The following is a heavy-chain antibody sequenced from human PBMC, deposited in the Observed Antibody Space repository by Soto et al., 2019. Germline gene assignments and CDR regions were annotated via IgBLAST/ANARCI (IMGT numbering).Heavy chain of an antibody. CDR1: GITFGSRA. V-gene: IGHV3-23*01. CDR3: AKEVNSWSYSHYYYGLDV. D-gene: IGHD1-26*01. CDR2: ITDTGGDT. J-gene: IGHJ6*02. Sequence: PGWSLRLSCLASGITFGSRAMSWVRQAPGEGLEWVSTITDTGGDTKYADSVRGRFTMSRDNSKKTLYLQMNSLRVEDSALYYCAKEVNSWSYSHYYYGLDVWGHVTTVTVS.